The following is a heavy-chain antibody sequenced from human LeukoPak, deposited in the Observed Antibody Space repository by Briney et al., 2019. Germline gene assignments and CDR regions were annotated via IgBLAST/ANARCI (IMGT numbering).Heavy chain of an antibody. D-gene: IGHD5-12*01. CDR3: ARVVYSGYDYGYYFDY. J-gene: IGHJ4*02. V-gene: IGHV3-7*01. CDR2: IKQDGSEK. CDR1: GFTFSSYW. Sequence: QPGGSLRLSCAASGFTFSSYWMSWVRQAPGKGLEWVANIKQDGSEKYYVDSVKGRFTISRDNAKNSLYLQMNSLRAEDTAVYYCARVVYSGYDYGYYFDYWGQGTLVTVSS.